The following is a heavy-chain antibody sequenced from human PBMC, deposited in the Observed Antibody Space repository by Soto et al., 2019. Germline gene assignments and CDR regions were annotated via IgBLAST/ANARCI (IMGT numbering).Heavy chain of an antibody. V-gene: IGHV1-18*01. CDR1: GYPFTSYG. CDR2: ISAYNGNT. Sequence: ASVKVSCKASGYPFTSYGISWVRQAPGQGLEWMGWISAYNGNTNYAQKLQGRVTMTTDTSTSTAYMELRSLRSDDTAVYYCARVERDLMVYATGMYNWFDPSGRG. CDR3: ARVERDLMVYATGMYNWFDP. D-gene: IGHD2-8*01. J-gene: IGHJ5*02.